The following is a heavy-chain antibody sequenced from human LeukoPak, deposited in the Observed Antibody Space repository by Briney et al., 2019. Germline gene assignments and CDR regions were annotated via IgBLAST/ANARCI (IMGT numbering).Heavy chain of an antibody. V-gene: IGHV3-53*01. Sequence: PGGSLRPSCVASGFTPSDIYMSCVRQAPGEGLEWVSIIYSVGSTYYADSVKGRLPISRYNSKNTLNLQMKSLRADDTALYYCGRSPFVTGITRCGQATPVTVSS. CDR3: GRSPFVTGITR. CDR2: IYSVGST. J-gene: IGHJ4*01. CDR1: GFTPSDIY. D-gene: IGHD4-17*01.